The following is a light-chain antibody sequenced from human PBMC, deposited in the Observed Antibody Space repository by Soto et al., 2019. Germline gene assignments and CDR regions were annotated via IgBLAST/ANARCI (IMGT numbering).Light chain of an antibody. CDR1: SPNIESNT. Sequence: QSVLTQPPSASGTPGQRVTISCSGSSPNIESNTVTWYQQLPGTAPKLVIYSNYDRPSGVPDRFSGSTSGTSASLVIRGIQSEDEAEYYCAAWDAILNGYVFGGGTKVTV. CDR3: AAWDAILNGYV. CDR2: SNY. V-gene: IGLV1-44*01. J-gene: IGLJ1*01.